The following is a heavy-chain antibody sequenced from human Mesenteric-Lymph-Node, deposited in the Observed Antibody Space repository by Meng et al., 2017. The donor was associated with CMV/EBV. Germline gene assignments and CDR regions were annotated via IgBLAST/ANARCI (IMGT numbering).Heavy chain of an antibody. CDR1: IGSFSDSY. CDR3: ARGRTVNT. D-gene: IGHD1/OR15-1a*01. J-gene: IGHJ4*02. CDR2: IHHSGTT. Sequence: QVQLQQWGAGMLKPSEPLSLTCAVSIGSFSDSYWSGVRQSPGKGLEWIGEIHHSGTTKYNPSLQSRVTISADTSKKQFSLKLTSVTAADTAVYYCARGRTVNTWGQGTLVTVSS. V-gene: IGHV4-34*02.